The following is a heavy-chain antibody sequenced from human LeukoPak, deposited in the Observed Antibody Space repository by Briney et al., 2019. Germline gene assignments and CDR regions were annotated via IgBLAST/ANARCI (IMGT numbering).Heavy chain of an antibody. Sequence: PSETLSLTCTVSGGSLSTYYWSWIRQPPGKGLEWIGYIYYSGSTNYNPSLKSRVTISVDTSKNQFSLKLSSVTAADTAVYYCASGGSYFGYWGQGTLVTVSS. CDR2: IYYSGST. CDR3: ASGGSYFGY. CDR1: GGSLSTYY. D-gene: IGHD1-26*01. V-gene: IGHV4-59*01. J-gene: IGHJ4*02.